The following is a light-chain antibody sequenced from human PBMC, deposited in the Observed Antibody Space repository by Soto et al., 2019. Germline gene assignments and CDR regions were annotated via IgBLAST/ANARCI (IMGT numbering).Light chain of an antibody. Sequence: EIVLTQSPGTLSLSPGERATLSCRASQSVNSRFLAWYQQKPGQAPRLLMYGASTRATGIPDRFSGSGSGPDFTLTISRLEPEDFAVYYCQQYGSSPPMYTFGQVTKLEIK. CDR1: QSVNSRF. J-gene: IGKJ2*01. V-gene: IGKV3-20*01. CDR3: QQYGSSPPMYT. CDR2: GAS.